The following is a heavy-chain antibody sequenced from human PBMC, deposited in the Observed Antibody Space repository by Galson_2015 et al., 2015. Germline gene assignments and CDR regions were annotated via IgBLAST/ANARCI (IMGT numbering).Heavy chain of an antibody. D-gene: IGHD1-20*01. J-gene: IGHJ4*02. CDR1: GFSLSTVGLG. Sequence: PALVKPTQPLTLTCSFSGFSLSTVGLGVNWIRQPPGKALEWLAFIYWNDDKRYNPSLRGRVTITKDTSKKQVVLTLTDMDPVDTATYFCVHGYKNNFPPNLDNWGQGTLVIVSS. CDR2: IYWNDDK. V-gene: IGHV2-5*01. CDR3: VHGYKNNFPPNLDN.